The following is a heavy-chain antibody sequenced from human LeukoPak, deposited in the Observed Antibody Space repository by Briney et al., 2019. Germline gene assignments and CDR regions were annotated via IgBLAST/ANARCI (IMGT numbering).Heavy chain of an antibody. Sequence: ASVKVSCKASGGTFSSYAISWVRQAPGQGLEWMGGIIPIFGTANYAQKFQGRVTITADESTCTAYMELSSLRSEDTAVYYCARDYYGSGSSFDYWGQGTLVTVSS. CDR3: ARDYYGSGSSFDY. J-gene: IGHJ4*02. V-gene: IGHV1-69*13. CDR2: IIPIFGTA. D-gene: IGHD3-10*01. CDR1: GGTFSSYA.